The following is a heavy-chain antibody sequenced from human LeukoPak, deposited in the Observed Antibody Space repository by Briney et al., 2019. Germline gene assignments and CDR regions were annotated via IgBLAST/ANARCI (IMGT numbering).Heavy chain of an antibody. D-gene: IGHD4-23*01. CDR1: GGTFSSYA. J-gene: IGHJ6*03. V-gene: IGHV1-69*06. CDR3: AVPTTVVTPGYYYYYYMDV. CDR2: IIPIFGTA. Sequence: ASVKVSCKAPGGTFSSYAISWVRQAPGQGLEWMGGIIPIFGTANYAQKFQGRVTITADKSTSTAYMELSSLRSEDTAVYYCAVPTTVVTPGYYYYYYMDVWGKGTTVTVSS.